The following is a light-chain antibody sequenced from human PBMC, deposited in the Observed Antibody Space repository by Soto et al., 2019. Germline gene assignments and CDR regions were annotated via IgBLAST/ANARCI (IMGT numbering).Light chain of an antibody. J-gene: IGLJ1*01. CDR3: GSYTSSSTYV. Sequence: QSALTQPASVSVSPGQSITISCTGTRSDVGGYNYVSWYQQHPGKAPKLMIYDVTNRPSGVSNRFSGSKSGNTASLTISGLQAEDEADYYCGSYTSSSTYVFGTGTKVTVL. CDR1: RSDVGGYNY. CDR2: DVT. V-gene: IGLV2-14*01.